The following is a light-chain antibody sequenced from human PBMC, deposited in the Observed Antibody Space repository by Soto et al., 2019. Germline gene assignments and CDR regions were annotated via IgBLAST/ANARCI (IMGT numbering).Light chain of an antibody. CDR2: LEGSGSY. J-gene: IGLJ2*01. CDR3: ETWDSNTSV. Sequence: QSVLTQSSSASASLGSSVKLTCTLSSGHSSYIIAWHQQQPGKAPRYLMKLEGSGSYNKGSGVPDRFSGSSSGADRYLTISNLQSDDEADYYCETWDSNTSVFGGGTKVTVL. CDR1: SGHSSYI. V-gene: IGLV4-60*03.